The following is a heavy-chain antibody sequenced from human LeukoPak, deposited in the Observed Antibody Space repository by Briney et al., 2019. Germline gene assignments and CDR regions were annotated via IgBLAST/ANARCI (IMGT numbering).Heavy chain of an antibody. CDR3: AKGYYDSSGYTYGFDI. Sequence: GGSLRLSCAASGFTFSNYAMSWVRQAPGKGLEWVSTISRGTATTYYADSVKGRFIISRDNSKNTLYLQMDSLRAEDTAVYYCAKGYYDSSGYTYGFDIWGQGTMVTVSS. V-gene: IGHV3-23*01. CDR2: ISRGTATT. D-gene: IGHD3-22*01. CDR1: GFTFSNYA. J-gene: IGHJ3*02.